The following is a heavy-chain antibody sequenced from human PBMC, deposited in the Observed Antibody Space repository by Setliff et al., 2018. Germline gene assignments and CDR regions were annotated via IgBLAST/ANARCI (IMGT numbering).Heavy chain of an antibody. J-gene: IGHJ3*01. V-gene: IGHV4-30-4*08. Sequence: TLSLTCTVSGDSISSGDYFWSWIRQPPGKGLEWIAYIYHSGSAYYNPSLKSRVTMSVDTSKNQFSLHLTSVTAADTAVYYCAREVGTPTSSDAFDVWGQGMMVTVSS. CDR3: AREVGTPTSSDAFDV. D-gene: IGHD1-26*01. CDR1: GDSISSGDYF. CDR2: IYHSGSA.